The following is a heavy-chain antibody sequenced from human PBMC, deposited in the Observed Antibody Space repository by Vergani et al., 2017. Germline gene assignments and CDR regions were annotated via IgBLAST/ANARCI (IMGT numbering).Heavy chain of an antibody. CDR3: GCIAAAGRGLYYFDY. Sequence: QVQMQESGPGLVKTSETLSLTCSASGAPISYWCWSWLRQPAGKGLEWIGRLCPSGSTYYNPSLKSRVTISVDTSKNQFSLKLSSVTAADTAVYYCGCIAAAGRGLYYFDYWGQGTLVTVSS. CDR2: LCPSGST. D-gene: IGHD6-13*01. V-gene: IGHV4-59*05. CDR1: GAPISYWC. J-gene: IGHJ4*02.